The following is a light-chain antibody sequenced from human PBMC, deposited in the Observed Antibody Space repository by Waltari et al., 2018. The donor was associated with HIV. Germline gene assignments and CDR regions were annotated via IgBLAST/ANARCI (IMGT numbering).Light chain of an antibody. CDR3: AAWDDSLTGWV. J-gene: IGLJ3*02. CDR1: TFNPATNL. CDR2: GNN. Sequence: QSVLIQPPSASGTPGQRVTISCCGSTFNPATNLVYWYQQLPGTAARLLIDGNNQRPSGFPDRFSTSKSGTSASLAISGLRSEDEVDYYCAAWDDSLTGWVFGGGTKLTVL. V-gene: IGLV1-47*01.